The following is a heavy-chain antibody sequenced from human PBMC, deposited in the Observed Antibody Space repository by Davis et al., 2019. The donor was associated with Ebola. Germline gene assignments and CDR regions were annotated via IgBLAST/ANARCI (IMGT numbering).Heavy chain of an antibody. CDR2: VHRSGTT. D-gene: IGHD2-2*01. CDR1: GYSISGGYS. CDR3: ARGGLVPAALYL. V-gene: IGHV4-38-2*02. Sequence: PSETLSLTCTVSGYSISGGYSWGYIRQSPGKGLEWHGSVHRSGTTYYNPSLKNRVSISIDTSKNQFSLRLRSVTAADTAVYYCARGGLVPAALYLWCQGTMVTVSS. J-gene: IGHJ3*01.